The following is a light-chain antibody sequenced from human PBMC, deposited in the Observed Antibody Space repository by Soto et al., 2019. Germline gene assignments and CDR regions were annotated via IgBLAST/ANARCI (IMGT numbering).Light chain of an antibody. Sequence: DIQMTQSPSSLSASVGDTVTITCRASQLISSYLAWYQQKPGKAPRLLINKASRLESGVPARFSGSEYGAEFTLTITGLQPDDFATDYCQQYDRFWTFGQGTRVE. CDR3: QQYDRFWT. J-gene: IGKJ1*01. CDR2: KAS. V-gene: IGKV1-5*03. CDR1: QLISSY.